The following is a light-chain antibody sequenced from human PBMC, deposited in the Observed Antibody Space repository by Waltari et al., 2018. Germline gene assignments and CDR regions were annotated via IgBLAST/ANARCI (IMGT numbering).Light chain of an antibody. J-gene: IGKJ4*01. CDR1: QTIRTTY. CDR3: QQYDVSPRT. V-gene: IGKV3-20*01. CDR2: CSC. Sequence: EIVLTQSPGTLSLSPGEGATLSCRTRQTIRTTYLAWYHQKPGQAPTLLIYCSCTRDTGIPDRFSCSGSGTDFSLTISSLEPEDFAAYYCQQYDVSPRTFGGGTKVEIK.